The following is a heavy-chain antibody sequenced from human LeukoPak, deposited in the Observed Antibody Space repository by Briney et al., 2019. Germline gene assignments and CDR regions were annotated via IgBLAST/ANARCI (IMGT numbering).Heavy chain of an antibody. Sequence: SETLSLTCAVYGGSFSDYYWSWIRQPPGKGLEWIGEINHSGSTNYNPSLKSRVTVSVDTSKKQFSLKLSSVTAADTAVYYCARKRRAYYYDSSGYYAAYGSFDYWGQGTLVTVSS. CDR1: GGSFSDYY. D-gene: IGHD3-22*01. J-gene: IGHJ4*02. CDR2: INHSGST. CDR3: ARKRRAYYYDSSGYYAAYGSFDY. V-gene: IGHV4-34*01.